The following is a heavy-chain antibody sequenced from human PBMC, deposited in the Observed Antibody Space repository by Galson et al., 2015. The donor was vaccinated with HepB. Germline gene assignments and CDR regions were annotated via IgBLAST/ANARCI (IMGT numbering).Heavy chain of an antibody. CDR1: GFTFSSYS. CDR3: AKGSSSFGVHDAFDI. J-gene: IGHJ3*02. D-gene: IGHD6-6*01. CDR2: ISSSSSYI. V-gene: IGHV3-21*01. Sequence: SLRLSCAASGFTFSSYSMNWVRQAPGKGLEWVSSISSSSSYIYYADSVKGRFTISRDNAKNSLYLQMNSLRAEDTAVYYCAKGSSSFGVHDAFDIWGQGTMVTVSS.